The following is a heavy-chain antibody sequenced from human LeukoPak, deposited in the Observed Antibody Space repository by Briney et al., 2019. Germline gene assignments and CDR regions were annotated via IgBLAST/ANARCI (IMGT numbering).Heavy chain of an antibody. CDR2: IKSFNNGGTI. Sequence: GGSLRLSCAASGFTFSTAWMIWVRQAPGKGLEWVGRIKSFNNGGTIDYSAPAKGRFTISRDNSKNTLYLQMNSLRAEDTAVYYCARARRDSSGYYYFDYWGQGTLVTVSS. V-gene: IGHV3-15*07. J-gene: IGHJ4*02. CDR3: ARARRDSSGYYYFDY. CDR1: GFTFSTAW. D-gene: IGHD3-22*01.